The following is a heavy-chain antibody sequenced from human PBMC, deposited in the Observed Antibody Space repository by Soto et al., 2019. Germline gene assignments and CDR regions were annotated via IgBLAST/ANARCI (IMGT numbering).Heavy chain of an antibody. J-gene: IGHJ6*02. V-gene: IGHV3-21*01. CDR1: GFTFSSYS. CDR2: ISSSSSYI. Sequence: GGSLRLSCAASGFTFSSYSMNWVRQAPGKGLEWVSSISSSSSYIYYADSVKGRFTISRDNAKNSLYLQMNSLRAEDTAVYYCAREQVATNLGVYYYGMDVWGQGTTVTVSS. D-gene: IGHD5-12*01. CDR3: AREQVATNLGVYYYGMDV.